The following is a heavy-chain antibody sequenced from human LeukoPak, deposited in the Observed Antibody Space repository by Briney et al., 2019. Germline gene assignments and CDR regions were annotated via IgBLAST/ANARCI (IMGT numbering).Heavy chain of an antibody. D-gene: IGHD6-13*01. CDR1: GYTFTSYA. V-gene: IGHV7-4-1*02. CDR2: INTNTGNP. Sequence: GASVKASCKASGYTFTSYAMHCVRQAPGQGLEWMGWINTNTGNPTYAQGFTGRFVFSLDTSVSTAYLQISSLKADDTAVYYCAREAEQVPDYWGQGTLVTVSS. J-gene: IGHJ4*02. CDR3: AREAEQVPDY.